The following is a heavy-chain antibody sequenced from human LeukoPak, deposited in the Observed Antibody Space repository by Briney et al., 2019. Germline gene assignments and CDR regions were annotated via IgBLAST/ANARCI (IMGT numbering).Heavy chain of an antibody. J-gene: IGHJ4*02. CDR2: ISSSSTYI. CDR1: GFILSSYS. V-gene: IGHV3-21*01. CDR3: ARSPSPQPNIVQTFFGY. D-gene: IGHD2/OR15-2a*01. Sequence: PGGSLRLSCPAPGFILSSYSMNWVRQAPGKGLEWVSSISSSSTYIYYADSVKGRFTISRDNAKNSLYLQMNSLRAEDTAEYYCARSPSPQPNIVQTFFGYRGQGTLVTVSS.